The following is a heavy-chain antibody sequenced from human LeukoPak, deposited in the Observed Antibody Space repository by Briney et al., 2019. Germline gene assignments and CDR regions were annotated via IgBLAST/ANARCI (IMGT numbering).Heavy chain of an antibody. J-gene: IGHJ4*02. D-gene: IGHD4-17*01. CDR2: ISSSGSTI. CDR3: AREDYGDYYYFDY. CDR1: GFTFSRYE. Sequence: GGSLRLSCAASGFTFSRYEMNWVRQAPGKGLEWVSYISSSGSTIYYADSVKGRFTISRDNAKNSLYLQMNSLRAEDTAVYYCAREDYGDYYYFDYWGQGTLVTVSS. V-gene: IGHV3-48*03.